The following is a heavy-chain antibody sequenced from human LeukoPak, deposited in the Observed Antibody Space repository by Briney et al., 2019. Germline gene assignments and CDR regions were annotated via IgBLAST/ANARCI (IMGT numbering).Heavy chain of an antibody. CDR3: ATLDVEMATAFDY. CDR2: FDPEDGET. J-gene: IGHJ4*02. D-gene: IGHD5-24*01. CDR1: GYTLTELS. V-gene: IGHV1-24*01. Sequence: ASVKVSCRVSGYTLTELSMHWVRQAPGKGLEWMGGFDPEDGETIYAQKFQGRVTMTEGTSTDTAYMELSSLRSEDTAVYYCATLDVEMATAFDYWGQGTLVTVSS.